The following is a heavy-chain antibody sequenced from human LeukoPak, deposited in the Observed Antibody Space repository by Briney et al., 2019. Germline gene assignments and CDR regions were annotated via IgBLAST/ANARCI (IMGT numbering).Heavy chain of an antibody. CDR2: INPCDGGT. Sequence: ASVKVSCKASGYSFTTYYMHWVRQAPGQGLEWMGIINPCDGGTSYAQKFQDRVTMTRDTSTSTVYMELSSLRSEDTAVYYCAREGLDTSDYYGSRLDYWGPGTLVTVSS. D-gene: IGHD3-22*01. J-gene: IGHJ4*02. CDR3: AREGLDTSDYYGSRLDY. CDR1: GYSFTTYY. V-gene: IGHV1-46*01.